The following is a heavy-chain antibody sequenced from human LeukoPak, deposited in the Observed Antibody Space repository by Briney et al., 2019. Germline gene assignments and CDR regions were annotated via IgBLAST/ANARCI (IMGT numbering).Heavy chain of an antibody. CDR1: GGSTSSYY. CDR3: ARELVVPAANYNWFDP. D-gene: IGHD2-2*01. Sequence: SETLSLTCTVSGGSTSSYYWSWIRQPPGKGLEWIGYIYYSGSTNYNPSLKSRVTISVDTSKNQFSLKLSSVTAADTAVYYCARELVVPAANYNWFDPWGQGTLVTVSS. J-gene: IGHJ5*02. V-gene: IGHV4-59*01. CDR2: IYYSGST.